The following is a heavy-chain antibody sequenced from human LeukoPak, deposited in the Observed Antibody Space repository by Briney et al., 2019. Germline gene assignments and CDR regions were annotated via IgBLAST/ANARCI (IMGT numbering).Heavy chain of an antibody. Sequence: SQTLSLTCTVSGGSISSGSYYWSWIRQPAGKGLEWIGRIYTSGSTNYNPSLKSRVTISVDTSKNQFSLKLSSVTAADTAVYYCASVPYSSSEQFDPWGQGTLVTVSS. D-gene: IGHD6-6*01. CDR1: GGSISSGSYY. V-gene: IGHV4-61*02. CDR2: IYTSGST. CDR3: ASVPYSSSEQFDP. J-gene: IGHJ5*02.